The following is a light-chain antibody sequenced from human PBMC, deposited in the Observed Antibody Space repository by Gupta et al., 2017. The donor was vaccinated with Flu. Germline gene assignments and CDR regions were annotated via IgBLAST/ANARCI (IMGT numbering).Light chain of an antibody. Sequence: SALTQPASASGSPGQSTTISCTGTSSDVGGDNYVSWYQQHPGKAPKLMIYEVSNRPPGVSNRFSGSKSGNTASLTISGLKEEDEADYYCSSDTNSSKGVFGTGTKVTVL. CDR3: SSDTNSSKGV. CDR1: SSDVGGDNY. V-gene: IGLV2-14*01. J-gene: IGLJ1*01. CDR2: EVS.